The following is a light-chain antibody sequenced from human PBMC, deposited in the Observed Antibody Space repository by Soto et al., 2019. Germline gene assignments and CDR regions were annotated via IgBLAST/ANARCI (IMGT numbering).Light chain of an antibody. CDR2: DAS. CDR1: QSLNSR. J-gene: IGKJ1*01. Sequence: DIQLTQSPSTLSASVGDRVTLTCRAAQSLNSRLAWYQHRPGKAPRLLIYDASTLESGVLSRFSGSGSGTEFTLTINNLQPDDLATYICQQYKSYSTFGRGTKVDIK. V-gene: IGKV1-5*01. CDR3: QQYKSYST.